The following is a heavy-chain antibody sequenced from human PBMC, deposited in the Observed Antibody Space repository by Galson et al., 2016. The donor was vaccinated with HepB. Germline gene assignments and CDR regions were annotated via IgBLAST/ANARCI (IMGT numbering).Heavy chain of an antibody. D-gene: IGHD5-12*01. J-gene: IGHJ4*02. Sequence: SLRLSCAASGFTFSSYWMHWVRQAPGKGLVWVSRSNGAETTTTYADSAKGRFTISRDSAKNSLYLQMNSLRAEDTAVYYCVRGDDYSALGNWGQGTLVTVSS. CDR1: GFTFSSYW. CDR3: VRGDDYSALGN. CDR2: SNGAETTT. V-gene: IGHV3-74*01.